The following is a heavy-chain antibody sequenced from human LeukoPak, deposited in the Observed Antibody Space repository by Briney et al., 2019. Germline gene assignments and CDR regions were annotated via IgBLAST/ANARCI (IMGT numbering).Heavy chain of an antibody. V-gene: IGHV4-59*08. Sequence: SETLSLTCTVSGGSISNYYWNWIRQPPGKGLEWIGYIYYTGNTNYNPSLKSRVTISVDTSKNQFSLKLSSVTAADTAVYYCARLVVSTWYHEVLLGRDYWGQGTLVTVSS. D-gene: IGHD2-15*01. J-gene: IGHJ4*02. CDR3: ARLVVSTWYHEVLLGRDY. CDR1: GGSISNYY. CDR2: IYYTGNT.